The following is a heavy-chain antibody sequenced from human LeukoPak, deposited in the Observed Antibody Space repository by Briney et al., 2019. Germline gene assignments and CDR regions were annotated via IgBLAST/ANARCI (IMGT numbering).Heavy chain of an antibody. D-gene: IGHD3-10*01. Sequence: ASVKVSCKASGGTFSSYAISWVRQAPGQGLEWMGRIIPILGIANYAQKFQGRVTITADESTSTAYMELSSLRSEDTAVYYCATEGKFDPWGQGTLVTVSS. CDR3: ATEGKFDP. V-gene: IGHV1-69*04. J-gene: IGHJ5*02. CDR2: IIPILGIA. CDR1: GGTFSSYA.